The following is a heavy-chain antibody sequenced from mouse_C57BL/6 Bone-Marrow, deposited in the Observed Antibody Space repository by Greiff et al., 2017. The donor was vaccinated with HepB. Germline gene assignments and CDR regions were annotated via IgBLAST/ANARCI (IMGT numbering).Heavy chain of an antibody. CDR3: ARAYDYRFAY. CDR2: ISSGSSTI. CDR1: GFTFSDYG. D-gene: IGHD2-4*01. J-gene: IGHJ3*01. Sequence: EVMLVESGGGLVKPGGSLKLSCAASGFTFSDYGMHWVRQAPEKGLEWVAYISSGSSTIYYADTVKGRFTISRDNAKNTLFLQMTSLRSEDTAMYYCARAYDYRFAYWGQGTLVTVSA. V-gene: IGHV5-17*01.